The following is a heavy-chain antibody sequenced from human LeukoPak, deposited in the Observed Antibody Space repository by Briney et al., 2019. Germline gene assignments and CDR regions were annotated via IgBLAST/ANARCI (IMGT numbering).Heavy chain of an antibody. D-gene: IGHD6-13*01. V-gene: IGHV1-3*04. J-gene: IGHJ5*02. CDR1: GYTFTSNA. CDR3: ARGAAEGLDR. CDR2: INTGNGNT. Sequence: ASVKVSCKASGYTFTSNAMHWVRQAPGQRPEWMGWINTGNGNTKYSQKFQGRVTISRDTSAITAYMEVSSLRSEDTAVYYCARGAAEGLDRWGQGTLVTVSS.